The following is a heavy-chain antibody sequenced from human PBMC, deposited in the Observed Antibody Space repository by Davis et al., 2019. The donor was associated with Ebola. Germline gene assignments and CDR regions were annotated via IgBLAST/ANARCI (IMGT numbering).Heavy chain of an antibody. CDR1: GGTFSSYG. J-gene: IGHJ6*02. D-gene: IGHD5-12*01. CDR2: ISAYNGNT. V-gene: IGHV1-18*01. Sequence: ASVKVSCKASGGTFSSYGISWVRQAPGQGLEWMGWISAYNGNTNYAQKLQGRVTMTTDTSTSTAYMELRSLRSDDTAVYYCASIVATTNPPYYYYGMDVWGQGTTVTVSS. CDR3: ASIVATTNPPYYYYGMDV.